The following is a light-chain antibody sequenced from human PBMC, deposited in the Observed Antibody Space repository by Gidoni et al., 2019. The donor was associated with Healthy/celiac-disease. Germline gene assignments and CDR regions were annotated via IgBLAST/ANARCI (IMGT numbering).Light chain of an antibody. CDR2: AAS. J-gene: IGKJ4*01. Sequence: DIQMTQSPSSLSASVGDRVTLTCRASQSISSYLNWYQQKPGKAPKLLIYAASSLQSGVPSRFSGSGSGTDFTLTSSSLQPEDFATYYCQQSYSTPGTFXGXTKVXIK. CDR1: QSISSY. V-gene: IGKV1-39*01. CDR3: QQSYSTPGT.